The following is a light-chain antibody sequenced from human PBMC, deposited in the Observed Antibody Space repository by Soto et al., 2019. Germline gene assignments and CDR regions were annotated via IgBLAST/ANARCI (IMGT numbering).Light chain of an antibody. J-gene: IGLJ3*02. CDR2: QVS. Sequence: QSALTQPASVSGSPGQSITISCTGTSSDIGAYNSVSWYQQHPGKAPKLIVFQVSFRPSAVSDRFSGSKSDNTASLTISGLQTEDEADYYCQVWDSSSDHLWVFGGGTKLTVL. CDR1: SSDIGAYNS. V-gene: IGLV2-14*01. CDR3: QVWDSSSDHLWV.